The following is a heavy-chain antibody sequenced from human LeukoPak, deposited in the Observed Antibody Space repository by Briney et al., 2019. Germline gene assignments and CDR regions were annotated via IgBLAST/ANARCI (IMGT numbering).Heavy chain of an antibody. V-gene: IGHV5-51*01. J-gene: IGHJ4*02. CDR2: IYPGYSDA. CDR3: ARSPRYYDFWSGYYDY. CDR1: GYTLTNNW. D-gene: IGHD3-3*01. Sequence: GESLKISCKISGYTLTNNWIGWVRQVPGKGLEWMGLIYPGYSDAKYSPSFQGQVTLSVDASISTAYLQLTGLRASDTAIYYCARSPRYYDFWSGYYDYWGQGTLVTVSS.